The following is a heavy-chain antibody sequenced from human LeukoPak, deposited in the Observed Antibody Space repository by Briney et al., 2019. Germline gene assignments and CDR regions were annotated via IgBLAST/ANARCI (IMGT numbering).Heavy chain of an antibody. CDR3: ARDGMITFGGVIVNDY. CDR2: ISSRSSYT. V-gene: IGHV3-11*05. D-gene: IGHD3-16*02. J-gene: IGHJ4*02. Sequence: GGSLRLSCAASGFTFSDYYMNWIRQAPGKGLEWVSSISSRSSYTDYADSVKGRFTISRDNAKNSLYLQMNSLGAEDTAVYYCARDGMITFGGVIVNDYWGQGTLVTVSS. CDR1: GFTFSDYY.